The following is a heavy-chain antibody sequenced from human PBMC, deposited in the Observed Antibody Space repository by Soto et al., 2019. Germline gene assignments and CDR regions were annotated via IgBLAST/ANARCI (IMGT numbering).Heavy chain of an antibody. Sequence: QLQLQESGPGLVRPSETLSLTCIVSGDSISASTYYWGWVRQPPGEGLEWIGSIYYDGTTYSNPSLKSRVSLSVDTSTNQFSLQLTSMTAADTAVYYFSRHGVNSPFRFWGQGTMVTVSS. CDR1: GDSISASTYY. CDR2: IYYDGTT. J-gene: IGHJ3*01. CDR3: SRHGVNSPFRF. V-gene: IGHV4-39*01. D-gene: IGHD3-3*01.